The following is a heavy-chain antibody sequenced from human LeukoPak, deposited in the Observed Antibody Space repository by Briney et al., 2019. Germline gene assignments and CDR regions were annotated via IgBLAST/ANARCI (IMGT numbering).Heavy chain of an antibody. CDR1: GFTFNSYV. CDR3: VRYCNGGSCYRAAFDV. V-gene: IGHV3-23*01. Sequence: GGSLRLSCAASGFTFNSYVMSWVRQAPGKGLEWVSAINGGGGNTYYADSVKGRFTISRDNSKNTLYLQMDSLRAEDTAVYYCVRYCNGGSCYRAAFDVWGPGTMVTVSS. J-gene: IGHJ3*01. CDR2: INGGGGNT. D-gene: IGHD2-15*01.